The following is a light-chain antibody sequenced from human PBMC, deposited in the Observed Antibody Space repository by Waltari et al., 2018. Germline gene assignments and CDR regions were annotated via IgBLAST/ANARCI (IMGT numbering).Light chain of an antibody. CDR3: CSYAGSRTWV. J-gene: IGLJ3*02. Sequence: QSALTQPASVSGSPGQSISISCIGTSSDIGTFNLVSWYLQYPGPAPRLRCYDVRQRPAGVSKRFAGSKSGNTASLTISGLQAEDEAIYYCCSYAGSRTWVFGGGAKLTVL. CDR2: DVR. V-gene: IGLV2-23*02. CDR1: SSDIGTFNL.